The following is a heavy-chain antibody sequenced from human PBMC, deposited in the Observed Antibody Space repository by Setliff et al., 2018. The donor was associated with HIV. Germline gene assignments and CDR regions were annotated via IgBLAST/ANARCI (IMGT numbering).Heavy chain of an antibody. J-gene: IGHJ4*02. Sequence: PGGSLRLSCAASGFTFNSNYWMTWVRQAPGKGLEWVANIKEDGSEKYYVDSVKGRFTISRDNAKNTLSLQMNSLRAEDTGVYYCARGSYSGYDLQLLNYWGQGTLVTVSS. CDR1: GFTFNSNYW. V-gene: IGHV3-7*01. CDR2: IKEDGSEK. CDR3: ARGSYSGYDLQLLNY. D-gene: IGHD5-12*01.